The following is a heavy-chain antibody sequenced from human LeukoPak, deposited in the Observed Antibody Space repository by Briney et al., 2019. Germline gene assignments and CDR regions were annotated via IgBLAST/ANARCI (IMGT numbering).Heavy chain of an antibody. CDR1: GGSISSYY. D-gene: IGHD3-3*01. V-gene: IGHV4-59*12. CDR3: ASYRGMYYDLWSGYYNRFDP. J-gene: IGHJ5*02. Sequence: SETLSLTCTVSGGSISSYYWSWIRQPPGKGLEWIGYIYHSGSTYYNPSLKSRVTISVDRSKNQFSLKLSSVTAADTAVYYCASYRGMYYDLWSGYYNRFDPWGQGTLVTVSS. CDR2: IYHSGST.